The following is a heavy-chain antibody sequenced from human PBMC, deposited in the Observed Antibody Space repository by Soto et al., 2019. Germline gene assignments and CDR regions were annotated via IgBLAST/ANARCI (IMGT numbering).Heavy chain of an antibody. Sequence: GGSLRLSCAASGFTFSNAWMSWVRQAPGKGLEWVGRIKSKTDGGTTDYAAPVKGRFTISRDDSKNTLYLQMNSLKTEDTAVYYWTTRSVGITGTTGSFDIWGQGTMVTVSS. CDR3: TTRSVGITGTTGSFDI. CDR2: IKSKTDGGTT. CDR1: GFTFSNAW. D-gene: IGHD1-7*01. J-gene: IGHJ3*02. V-gene: IGHV3-15*01.